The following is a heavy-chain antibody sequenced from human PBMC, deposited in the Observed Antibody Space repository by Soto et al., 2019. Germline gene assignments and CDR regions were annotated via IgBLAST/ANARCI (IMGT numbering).Heavy chain of an antibody. J-gene: IGHJ6*02. D-gene: IGHD3-9*01. CDR2: IKQDGSEK. CDR1: GFTLSSYC. CDR3: ARGGSVTGNLRHFDWLSAGYYYYGMDV. V-gene: IGHV3-7*04. Sequence: GGSLRLSFEASGFTLSSYCMSWVRQAPVNVLECVANIKQDGSEKYYVDSVKGRFTISRDNAKNSLYLQMNSLRAEDTAVYYCARGGSVTGNLRHFDWLSAGYYYYGMDVWGQGTTVTVSS.